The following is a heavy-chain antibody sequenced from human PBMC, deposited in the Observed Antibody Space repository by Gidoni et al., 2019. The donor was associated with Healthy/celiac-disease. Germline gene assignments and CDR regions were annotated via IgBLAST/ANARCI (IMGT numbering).Heavy chain of an antibody. CDR1: GFTFSSYG. V-gene: IGHV3-33*01. Sequence: QVQLVESGGGVVQPGRYLSLSCAASGFTFSSYGMHWVRQAQGKGLAWVAVIWYDGSNKYYADSVKGRFTISRDNSKNTLYLQMNSLRAEDTAVYYCARGAEMTPFYGMDVWGQGTTVTVSS. CDR3: ARGAEMTPFYGMDV. CDR2: IWYDGSNK. D-gene: IGHD2-15*01. J-gene: IGHJ6*02.